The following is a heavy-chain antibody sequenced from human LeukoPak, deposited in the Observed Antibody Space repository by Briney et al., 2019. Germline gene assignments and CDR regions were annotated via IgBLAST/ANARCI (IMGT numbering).Heavy chain of an antibody. CDR1: GGSISSYY. D-gene: IGHD4-17*01. J-gene: IGHJ3*02. CDR3: ARGTTVTTYRAFDI. V-gene: IGHV4-59*08. Sequence: SETLSLTCTVSGGSISSYYWSWLRQPPGKGLEWIGYIYYSGSTNYNPSLKSRVTISVDTSKNQFSLKLSSVTAADTAVYYCARGTTVTTYRAFDIWGQGTMVTVSS. CDR2: IYYSGST.